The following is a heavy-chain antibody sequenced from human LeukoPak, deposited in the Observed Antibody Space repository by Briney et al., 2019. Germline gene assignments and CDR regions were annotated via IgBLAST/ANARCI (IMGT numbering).Heavy chain of an antibody. J-gene: IGHJ3*02. D-gene: IGHD1-7*01. CDR3: ARVGTTHDAFDI. CDR1: GYTFTSYD. V-gene: IGHV1-8*01. CDR2: MNPNSGNT. Sequence: ASVKVSCKASGYTFTSYDINGVRQATGQGLEWMGWMNPNSGNTGYAQKFQGRVTMTRNTSISTAYMELSSLRSEDTAVYYCARVGTTHDAFDIWGQGTMVTVSS.